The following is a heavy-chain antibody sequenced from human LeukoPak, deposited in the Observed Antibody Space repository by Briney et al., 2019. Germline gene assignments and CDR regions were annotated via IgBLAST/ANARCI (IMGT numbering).Heavy chain of an antibody. J-gene: IGHJ4*02. CDR3: ARDSGDEEFDY. D-gene: IGHD2-21*01. CDR2: ISAYNGNT. CDR1: GFTFTSYG. V-gene: IGHV1-18*01. Sequence: KSGGSLRLSCAASGFTFTSYGISWVRPAPGQGLEWMGWISAYNGNTNYAQKLQGRVTMTTDTSTSTAYMELRSLRSDDTAVYYCARDSGDEEFDYWGQGTLVTVSS.